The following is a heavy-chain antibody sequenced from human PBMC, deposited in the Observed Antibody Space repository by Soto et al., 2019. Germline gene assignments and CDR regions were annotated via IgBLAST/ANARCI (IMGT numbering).Heavy chain of an antibody. Sequence: QVQLVQSGAELKKPGASVRVSCKTSGYTFADFYIHWVRQAPGQGFEWMGWMNPNTGVAVYTQKFLGRVAMTRDTSISTAYMELSRLSSNATSVYFCATSTYYDFWSGSFWGQGTLVTVSS. J-gene: IGHJ4*02. D-gene: IGHD3-3*01. V-gene: IGHV1-2*02. CDR2: MNPNTGVA. CDR3: ATSTYYDFWSGSF. CDR1: GYTFADFY.